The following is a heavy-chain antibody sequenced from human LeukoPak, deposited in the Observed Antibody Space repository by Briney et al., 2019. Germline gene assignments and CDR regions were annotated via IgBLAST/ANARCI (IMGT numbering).Heavy chain of an antibody. D-gene: IGHD6-13*01. Sequence: GESLKVSCKGSGYSFTSYWIGWVRQMPGKGLEWMGIIYPGDSDTRYSPSFQGQVTISADKSISTAYLQWSSLKASDTAMYYCARDSSPSPYYYYYMDVWGKGTTVTVSS. V-gene: IGHV5-51*01. J-gene: IGHJ6*03. CDR2: IYPGDSDT. CDR1: GYSFTSYW. CDR3: ARDSSPSPYYYYYMDV.